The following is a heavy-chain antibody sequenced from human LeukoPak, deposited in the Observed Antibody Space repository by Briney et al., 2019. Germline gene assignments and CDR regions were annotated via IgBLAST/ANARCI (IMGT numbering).Heavy chain of an antibody. CDR1: GFTFSSYE. CDR2: IKQDGSEK. V-gene: IGHV3-7*01. Sequence: GGSLRLSCAASGFTFSSYEMNWVRQAPGKGLEWVANIKQDGSEKYYVDSVKGRFTISRDNAKNSLYLQMNSLRAEDTAVYYCARGSSSPQTTYYYYYMDVWGKGTTVTVSS. J-gene: IGHJ6*03. D-gene: IGHD6-13*01. CDR3: ARGSSSPQTTYYYYYMDV.